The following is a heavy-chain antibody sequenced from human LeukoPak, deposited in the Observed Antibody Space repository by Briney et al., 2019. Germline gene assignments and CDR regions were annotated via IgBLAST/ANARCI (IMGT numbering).Heavy chain of an antibody. Sequence: GGSLRLSCAASGFTFSSYAMSWVRQAPGKGLEWVSAISGSGGSTYYADSVKGRFTISRDNSKNTLYLQMNSLRAEDTAVYYCAKDFLRKHIVVVTAIQPGAFDIWGQGTMVTVSS. CDR1: GFTFSSYA. J-gene: IGHJ3*02. D-gene: IGHD2-21*02. CDR3: AKDFLRKHIVVVTAIQPGAFDI. V-gene: IGHV3-23*01. CDR2: ISGSGGST.